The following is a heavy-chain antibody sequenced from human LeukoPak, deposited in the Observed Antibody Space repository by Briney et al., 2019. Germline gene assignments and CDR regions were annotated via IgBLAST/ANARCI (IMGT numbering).Heavy chain of an antibody. V-gene: IGHV2-5*01. J-gene: IGHJ4*02. CDR1: GFSINTGGMA. CDR2: IYSNDDK. CDR3: ALSTTTSSIVTFDY. D-gene: IGHD6-6*01. Sequence: SGPTLVKPTQTLTLTCTLSGFSINTGGMAVGWIRQPPGKALEWLALIYSNDDKRYSVPLKTRLTITKDTSKNQVVLTVTNMDPVDTATYFCALSTTTSSIVTFDYWGQGTLVTVSS.